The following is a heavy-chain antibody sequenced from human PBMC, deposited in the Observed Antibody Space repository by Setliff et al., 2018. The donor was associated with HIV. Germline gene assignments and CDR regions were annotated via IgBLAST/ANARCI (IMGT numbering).Heavy chain of an antibody. CDR1: GGSATNSRYY. CDR2: IHYNEKT. CDR3: ASRIYYYDSNNFLREEGFDP. J-gene: IGHJ5*02. V-gene: IGHV4-39*01. D-gene: IGHD3-22*01. Sequence: PSETLSLTCTVSGGSATNSRYYWAWIRQPPGKGLEYIGSIHYNEKTYYNPSLKSRVTISIDTSKNQFSLTLTSVTAADTAVYYCASRIYYYDSNNFLREEGFDPWGQGTLVTV.